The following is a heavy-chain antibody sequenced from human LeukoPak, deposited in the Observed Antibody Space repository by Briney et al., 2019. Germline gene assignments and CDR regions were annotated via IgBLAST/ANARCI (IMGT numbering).Heavy chain of an antibody. CDR2: IWYDGSNK. J-gene: IGHJ4*02. D-gene: IGHD6-13*01. Sequence: GGSLRLSCAASGFTFSSYGMHWVRQAPGKGLEWVAVIWYDGSNKYYADSVKGRFTISRDNSKNTLYLQMNSLRAEDTAVYYCAKDPIAAAGYFDYWGQGTLVTVSS. CDR1: GFTFSSYG. CDR3: AKDPIAAAGYFDY. V-gene: IGHV3-30*02.